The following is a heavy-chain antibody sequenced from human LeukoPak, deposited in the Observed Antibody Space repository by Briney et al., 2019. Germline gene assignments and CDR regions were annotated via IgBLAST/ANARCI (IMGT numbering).Heavy chain of an antibody. V-gene: IGHV1-18*01. J-gene: IGHJ4*02. CDR2: ISIYNVNT. D-gene: IGHD3-16*02. Sequence: GASVKVSCKASGYTFTSYGISWVRQAPGQRLEWMGWISIYNVNTKYTQELQGRVTMTTDTSTSTAYMELRSLRSDDTAVYYCARLRLGELSFFDYWGQGALVTVSS. CDR3: ARLRLGELSFFDY. CDR1: GYTFTSYG.